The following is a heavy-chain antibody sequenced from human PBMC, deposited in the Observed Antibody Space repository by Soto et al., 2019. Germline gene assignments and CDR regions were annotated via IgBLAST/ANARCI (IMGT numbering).Heavy chain of an antibody. CDR3: ARLPSPNYFDSSGFDY. CDR2: ISSSGDRT. CDR1: GFSFSNHA. D-gene: IGHD3-22*01. J-gene: IGHJ4*02. V-gene: IGHV3-23*01. Sequence: EVQLLESGGGLVPPGGSLRLSCAASGFSFSNHAMNWVRQAPGKGLEWVSAISSSGDRTYYADSVKGRFTISRDNSKNTMYLQLNSLRDENTAVYYCARLPSPNYFDSSGFDYWGQGTLVSVSS.